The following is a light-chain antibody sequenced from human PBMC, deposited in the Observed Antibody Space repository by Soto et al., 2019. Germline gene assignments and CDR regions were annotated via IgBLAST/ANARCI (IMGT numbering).Light chain of an antibody. CDR3: SSYTSSSTLYV. Sequence: QSVLTQPASVSGSPGQSITISCTGNSSDVGGYNYVSWYQQHPGKAPKLMIYDVSNRPSGVSNRFSGSKSVNTASLTISGLQAEDEADYYCSSYTSSSTLYVFGTGTKVTVL. CDR1: SSDVGGYNY. CDR2: DVS. V-gene: IGLV2-14*01. J-gene: IGLJ1*01.